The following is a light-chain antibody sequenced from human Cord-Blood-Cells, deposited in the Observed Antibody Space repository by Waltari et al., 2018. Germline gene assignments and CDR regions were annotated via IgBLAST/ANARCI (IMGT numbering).Light chain of an antibody. J-gene: IGKJ4*01. CDR2: DAS. Sequence: DIQMTQSPSSLSASVGDRVTITCQASQDISNYLNRYQQKPGKAPKLLIYDASNLETGVPASFSGSGSGTDFTFTISSLQPEDIETYYCQQYDNLPLTFGGGTKVEIK. CDR1: QDISNY. V-gene: IGKV1-33*01. CDR3: QQYDNLPLT.